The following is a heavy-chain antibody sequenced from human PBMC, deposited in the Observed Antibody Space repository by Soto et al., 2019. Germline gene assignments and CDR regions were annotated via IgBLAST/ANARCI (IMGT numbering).Heavy chain of an antibody. J-gene: IGHJ4*02. D-gene: IGHD5-18*01. CDR1: GYTFTSYG. V-gene: IGHV1-18*01. CDR2: ISAYNGNT. Sequence: QVQLVQSGAEVKKPGASVKVSCKASGYTFTSYGISWVRQAPGQGLEWMGWISAYNGNTKYAQNLQGRVTMTTDTSTSTAYRERGSLRADDTAVYYCARDQAMAQFDYWGQGTLVTVSS. CDR3: ARDQAMAQFDY.